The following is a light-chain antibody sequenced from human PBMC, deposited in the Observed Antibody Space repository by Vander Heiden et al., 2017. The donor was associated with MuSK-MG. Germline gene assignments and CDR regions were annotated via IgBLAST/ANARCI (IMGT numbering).Light chain of an antibody. Sequence: QSVLTQPSSASGTPGQRVVISCSGSSPHFGHNNVNWFQPLPRMAPHPRTLNNLRRRSGGPDRFSAAKSGSSAALAISGLQSEDETDYYCATWDDSRNGVVFGGGTKLTVL. J-gene: IGLJ2*01. CDR1: SPHFGHNN. V-gene: IGLV1-44*01. CDR2: NNL. CDR3: ATWDDSRNGVV.